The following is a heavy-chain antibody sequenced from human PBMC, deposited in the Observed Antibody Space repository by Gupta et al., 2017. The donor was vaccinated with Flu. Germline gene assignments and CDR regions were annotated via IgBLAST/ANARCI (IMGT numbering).Heavy chain of an antibody. D-gene: IGHD5-24*01. J-gene: IGHJ4*02. Sequence: EVQLVETGGGLIQPGGSLRLSCAASGFTVSSNYISWVRQAPGKGLEWLSVIYGDGSTYYADSVKGRFTISRDNSKNTLHLQMNSLRVEDTAMYYCARDAQRGGFYDYWGQGTLVTVSS. CDR2: IYGDGST. CDR3: ARDAQRGGFYDY. V-gene: IGHV3-53*02. CDR1: GFTVSSNY.